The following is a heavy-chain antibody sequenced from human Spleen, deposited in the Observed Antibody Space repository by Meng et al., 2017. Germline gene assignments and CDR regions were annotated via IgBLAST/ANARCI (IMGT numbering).Heavy chain of an antibody. Sequence: GGSLRLSCAASGFTFSSYAMSWVRQAPGKGLEWVSAISTSGASTYYADSVKGRFTISRDNSKNTLYLQMNSLRAEDTAVYYCAKDPTRIAAAGTLDYWGQGTLVTVSS. V-gene: IGHV3-23*01. D-gene: IGHD6-13*01. CDR2: ISTSGAST. CDR1: GFTFSSYA. CDR3: AKDPTRIAAAGTLDY. J-gene: IGHJ4*02.